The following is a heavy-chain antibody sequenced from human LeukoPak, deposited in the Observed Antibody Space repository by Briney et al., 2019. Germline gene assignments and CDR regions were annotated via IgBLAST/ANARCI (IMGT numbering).Heavy chain of an antibody. Sequence: PGGSLRLSCAASGFTFSSYGMHWVRQAPGKGLEWVAVISYDGSNKYYADSVKGRFTISRDNSKNTLYLQMNSLRAEDTAVYYCATGDYGGYFDYWGQGTLVTVSS. V-gene: IGHV3-30*03. CDR2: ISYDGSNK. J-gene: IGHJ4*02. D-gene: IGHD4-17*01. CDR3: ATGDYGGYFDY. CDR1: GFTFSSYG.